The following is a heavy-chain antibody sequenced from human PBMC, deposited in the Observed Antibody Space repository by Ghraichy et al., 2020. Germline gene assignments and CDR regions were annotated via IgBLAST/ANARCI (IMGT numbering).Heavy chain of an antibody. Sequence: SETLSLTCAVYGGSFSGYYWSWIRQPPGKGLEWIGEINHSGSTNYNPSLKSRVTISVDTSKNQFSLKLSSVTAADTAVYYCARGGYYDSSGYPGEFNWGQGTLVTVSS. D-gene: IGHD3-22*01. J-gene: IGHJ4*02. V-gene: IGHV4-34*01. CDR3: ARGGYYDSSGYPGEFN. CDR1: GGSFSGYY. CDR2: INHSGST.